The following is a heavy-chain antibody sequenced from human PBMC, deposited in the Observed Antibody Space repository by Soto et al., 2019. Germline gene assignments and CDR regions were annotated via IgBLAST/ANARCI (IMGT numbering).Heavy chain of an antibody. CDR2: IYWSDAE. J-gene: IGHJ4*02. Sequence: QINLKESGPTLVKPTQTLTLTCTSLGFSLSTSGVGVGWIRQPPGKALEWLALIYWSDAERYSPSLKSRLTISKDTSKNPVVLTMTIMHPVDTAPNYCTHSYRRSWYVDYWGQGNLLTASS. CDR1: GFSLSTSGVG. CDR3: THSYRRSWYVDY. V-gene: IGHV2-5*01. D-gene: IGHD6-13*01.